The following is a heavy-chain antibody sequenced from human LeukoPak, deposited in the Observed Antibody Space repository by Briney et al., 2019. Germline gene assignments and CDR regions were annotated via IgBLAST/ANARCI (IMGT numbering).Heavy chain of an antibody. J-gene: IGHJ5*02. CDR3: AREYYDSSGYSAFDP. V-gene: IGHV4-31*03. CDR1: GGSISSGGYY. CDR2: IYYSGST. D-gene: IGHD3-22*01. Sequence: SETLSLTCTVSGGSISSGGYYWSWIRRHPGKGLEWIGYIYYSGSTYYNPSLKSRVTISVDTSKNQFSLKLSSVTAADTAVYYCAREYYDSSGYSAFDPWGQGTLVTVSS.